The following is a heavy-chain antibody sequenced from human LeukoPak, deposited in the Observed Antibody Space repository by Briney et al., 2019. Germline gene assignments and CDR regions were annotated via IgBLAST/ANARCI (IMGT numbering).Heavy chain of an antibody. CDR3: ARDHRVQYYYGSGSYHFDY. V-gene: IGHV1-18*01. CDR1: GYTFTSYS. CDR2: ISAYNGNT. D-gene: IGHD3-10*01. Sequence: ASVKVSCKASGYTFTSYSISWVRQAPGQGLEWMGWISAYNGNTNYAQKLQGRVTMTTDTSTSTAYMELRSLRSDDTAIYYCARDHRVQYYYGSGSYHFDYWGQGTLVTVYS. J-gene: IGHJ4*02.